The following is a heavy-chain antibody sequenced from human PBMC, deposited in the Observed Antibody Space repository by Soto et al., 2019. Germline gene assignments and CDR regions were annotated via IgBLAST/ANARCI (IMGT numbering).Heavy chain of an antibody. Sequence: QLQLQESGPGLVKPSETLSLTCTVSGGSISSSSYYWGWIRQPPGKGLEWIGSIYYSGSTYYNPSLKSRVTISVDTSKNQFSLKLSSVTAADTAVYYCARRVLEGSPDAFDIWGQGTMVTVSS. CDR3: ARRVLEGSPDAFDI. CDR1: GGSISSSSYY. D-gene: IGHD1-26*01. J-gene: IGHJ3*02. CDR2: IYYSGST. V-gene: IGHV4-39*01.